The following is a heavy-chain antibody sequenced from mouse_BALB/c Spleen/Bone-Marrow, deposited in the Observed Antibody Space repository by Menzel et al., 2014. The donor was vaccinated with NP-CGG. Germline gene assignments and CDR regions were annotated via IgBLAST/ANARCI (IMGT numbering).Heavy chain of an antibody. J-gene: IGHJ3*01. CDR3: GSGPAWFAY. CDR1: GYSFTGYF. CDR2: INPYNGDT. Sequence: EVQLQQSGPELVKPGASVKVSCKASGYSFTGYFMYWVKQSHGKSLEWIGRINPYNGDTFYNQKFKGKATLTVDKSSSTAHMELLSLTSEDSAVYYCGSGPAWFAYWGQGTLVTVSA. V-gene: IGHV1-37*01.